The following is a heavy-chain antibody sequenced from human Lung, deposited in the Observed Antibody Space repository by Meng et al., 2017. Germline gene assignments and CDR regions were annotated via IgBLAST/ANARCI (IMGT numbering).Heavy chain of an antibody. CDR3: ARERHSTIIRGVIDF. V-gene: IGHV4-34*01. Sequence: QGQRQHLDAGLFRPSKNLSLTGAVYGGSISGSYWSWIRQSPAKGLEWIGKINHGGSTNYNPSLESRVTISVDTPKNQFSLRLTSMTVADTAVYYCARERHSTIIRGVIDFWGQGALVTVSS. CDR1: GGSISGSY. D-gene: IGHD3-10*01. CDR2: INHGGST. J-gene: IGHJ4*02.